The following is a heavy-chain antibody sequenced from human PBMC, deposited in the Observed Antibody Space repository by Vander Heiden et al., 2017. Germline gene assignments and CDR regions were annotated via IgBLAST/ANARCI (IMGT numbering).Heavy chain of an antibody. CDR1: GFPFIVSS. V-gene: IGHV3-73*02. CDR3: NTNFES. J-gene: IGHJ3*02. Sequence: EVQLVESGGDFVQPGGYLKLSCAASGFPFIVSSMHWVRQASGKGLKWVGRIRNKDNNYATVYSESVKGRFTISRDDSKNTVYLQMNSLKTEDTAVYYCNTNFESWGQGTMVTVSS. CDR2: IRNKDNNYAT.